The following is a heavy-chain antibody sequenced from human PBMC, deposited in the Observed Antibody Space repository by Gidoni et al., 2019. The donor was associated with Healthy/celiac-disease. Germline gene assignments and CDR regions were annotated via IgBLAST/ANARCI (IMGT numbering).Heavy chain of an antibody. V-gene: IGHV1-24*01. CDR1: GCPLTELS. CDR2: FDPEDGET. Sequence: QVQRVQSGAEVKKPGASVKVSCKVSGCPLTELSMHWVRQAPGKGLEWRGGFDPEDGETIYAQKFQGRVTMTEDTSTDTAYMELSSLRSEDTAVYYCATTFSRHPYFDLWGRGTLVTVSS. CDR3: ATTFSRHPYFDL. J-gene: IGHJ2*01.